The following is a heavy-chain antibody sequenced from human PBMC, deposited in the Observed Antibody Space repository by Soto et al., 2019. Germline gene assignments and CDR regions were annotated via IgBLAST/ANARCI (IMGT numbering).Heavy chain of an antibody. CDR2: ISHLENT. CDR3: VRGGGYDPFDY. Sequence: PSETLSLTCSVSGASISYGGFSWIWIRHSPGKGLEWIGYISHLENTYFHPSSKSRLTMSIDRSRNQFSLNLSSVTAADRAVYYCVRGGGYDPFDYWGQGVLVTVSS. J-gene: IGHJ4*02. V-gene: IGHV4-30-2*06. D-gene: IGHD5-12*01. CDR1: GASISYGGFS.